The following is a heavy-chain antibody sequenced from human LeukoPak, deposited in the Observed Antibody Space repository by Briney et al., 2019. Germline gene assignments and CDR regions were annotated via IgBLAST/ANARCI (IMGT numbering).Heavy chain of an antibody. CDR1: GFTFNNYW. J-gene: IGHJ4*02. CDR2: IKQDGTEK. D-gene: IGHD6-13*01. V-gene: IGHV3-7*01. Sequence: GGSLRLSCAASGFTFNNYWMSWLRQAPGKGLEGVANIKQDGTEKYYVDSVKGRFTISRDNAKNSLYLQMNSLRAEDTAVYYCARDNWSGIGFYFDYWGQGTLVTVSS. CDR3: ARDNWSGIGFYFDY.